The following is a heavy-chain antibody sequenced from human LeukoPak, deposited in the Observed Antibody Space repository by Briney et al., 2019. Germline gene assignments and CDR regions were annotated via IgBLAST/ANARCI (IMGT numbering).Heavy chain of an antibody. CDR2: IKPDGSEE. D-gene: IGHD3/OR15-3a*01. J-gene: IGHJ4*02. V-gene: IGHV3-7*01. Sequence: GGSLRLSCAASGFTFSSYAMSWVRQAPGKGLEWVANIKPDGSEEYYVDSVKGRFIVSRDNAKNSLYLEMNNLRVEDTAVYYCASTSWTGYDYWGQGTLVTVSS. CDR1: GFTFSSYA. CDR3: ASTSWTGYDY.